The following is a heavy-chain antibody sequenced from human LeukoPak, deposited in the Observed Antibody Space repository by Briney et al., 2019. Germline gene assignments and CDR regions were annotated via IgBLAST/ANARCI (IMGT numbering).Heavy chain of an antibody. CDR3: TRGAGWLIDY. Sequence: SETLSLTCTVSGGSISDYYRGWIRQPPGKGLEWIGYFYNSGSSTYNPSLKSRVTISADTSKNQFSLKLNFVTAADTAVYYCTRGAGWLIDYWGQGILVTVSS. J-gene: IGHJ4*02. CDR2: FYNSGSS. CDR1: GGSISDYY. D-gene: IGHD3-16*01. V-gene: IGHV4-59*01.